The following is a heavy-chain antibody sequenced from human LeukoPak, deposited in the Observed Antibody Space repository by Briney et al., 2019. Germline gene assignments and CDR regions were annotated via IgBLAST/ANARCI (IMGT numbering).Heavy chain of an antibody. V-gene: IGHV3-23*01. J-gene: IGHJ4*02. CDR1: GFTFSSYA. CDR3: AIMHRYYDGSGYWVQ. CDR2: ISTSGGST. D-gene: IGHD3-22*01. Sequence: GGSLRLSCAASGFTFSSYAMSWVRQAPGKGLEWVSGISTSGGSTSYADSVKGRFTISRDNPRNTLYMQMNSLRDEDTAVYYCAIMHRYYDGSGYWVQWGLGTLVTVSS.